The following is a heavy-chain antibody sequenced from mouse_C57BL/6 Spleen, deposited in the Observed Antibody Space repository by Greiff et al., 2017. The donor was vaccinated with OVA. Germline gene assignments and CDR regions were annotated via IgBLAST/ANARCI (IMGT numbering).Heavy chain of an antibody. CDR3: ARDSSGYVNAMDY. D-gene: IGHD3-2*02. V-gene: IGHV1-52*01. CDR1: GYTFTSYW. J-gene: IGHJ4*01. CDR2: IDPSDSET. Sequence: VQLQQSGAELVRPGSSVKLSCKASGYTFTSYWMHWVKQRPIQGLEWIGNIDPSDSETHYNQKFKDKATLTVDKSSSTAYMQLSSLTSEDSAVYYCARDSSGYVNAMDYWGQGTSVTVSS.